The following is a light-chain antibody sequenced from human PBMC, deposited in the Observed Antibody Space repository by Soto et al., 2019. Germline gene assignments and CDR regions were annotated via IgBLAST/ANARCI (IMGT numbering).Light chain of an antibody. CDR3: QQRSNWPPIT. CDR2: DAS. V-gene: IGKV3-11*01. J-gene: IGKJ5*01. CDR1: QSVSSY. Sequence: EIVLTQSPATLSLSPGERATLSCRASQSVSSYLAWYQQKPGQAPRLLIYDASNRATGIPARFCGSGSGTDFTITISSLEPEDFAVYYCQQRSNWPPITFGQGTRLEIK.